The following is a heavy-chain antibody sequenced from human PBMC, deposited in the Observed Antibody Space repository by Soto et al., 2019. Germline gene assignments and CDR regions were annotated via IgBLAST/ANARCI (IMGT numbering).Heavy chain of an antibody. J-gene: IGHJ5*02. CDR3: ARAKGYDYVVPSVGSHNWFDP. CDR1: GGSISSSNW. CDR2: IFYSGST. D-gene: IGHD3-16*01. Sequence: PSETLSLTCAVSGGSISSSNWWSWVRQPPGKELKWFVYIFYSGSTYYNPSLKSRVTISVDTSKNQFSLKLSSVTAADTAVYYCARAKGYDYVVPSVGSHNWFDPWGQGTLVTVSS. V-gene: IGHV4-4*02.